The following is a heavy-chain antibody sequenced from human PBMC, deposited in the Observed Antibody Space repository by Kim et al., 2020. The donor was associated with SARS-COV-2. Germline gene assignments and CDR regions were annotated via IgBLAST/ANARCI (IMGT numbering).Heavy chain of an antibody. Sequence: GGSLRLSCAASGFTFSSYAMSWVRQAPGKGPEWVSAISGSGGSTYYADSVKGRFTISRDNSKNTLYLQMNSLRAEDTAVYYCAKDRSGPAWFGESHYWGQGTLVTVSS. CDR1: GFTFSSYA. CDR3: AKDRSGPAWFGESHY. D-gene: IGHD3-10*01. V-gene: IGHV3-23*01. CDR2: ISGSGGST. J-gene: IGHJ4*02.